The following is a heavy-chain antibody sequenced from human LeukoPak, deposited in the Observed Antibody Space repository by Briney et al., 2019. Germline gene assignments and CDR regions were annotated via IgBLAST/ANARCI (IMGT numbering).Heavy chain of an antibody. J-gene: IGHJ4*02. CDR3: ASLDYVGDLDY. D-gene: IGHD4/OR15-4a*01. V-gene: IGHV3-74*01. CDR2: INSDGSST. Sequence: GGSLRLSCAASGFTFSSYWMHWVRQAPGKGLVWVSRINSDGSSTSYADSVKGRFTISRDNAKNTLYLQMNSLRAEDTAVYYCASLDYVGDLDYWGQGTLVTVSS. CDR1: GFTFSSYW.